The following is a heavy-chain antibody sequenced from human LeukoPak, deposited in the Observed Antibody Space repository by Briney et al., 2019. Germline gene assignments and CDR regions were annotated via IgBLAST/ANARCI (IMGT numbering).Heavy chain of an antibody. Sequence: GGSLRLSCAASGFTVSSNYMSWVRQAPGKGLEWVSVIYSGGSTYYADSVKGRFTISRDNSKNTLYLQMNSLRAEDTAVYYCARDSYYDSSGYYSYLDYFDYWGQGTLVTVSS. D-gene: IGHD3-22*01. CDR1: GFTVSSNY. J-gene: IGHJ4*02. V-gene: IGHV3-53*05. CDR2: IYSGGST. CDR3: ARDSYYDSSGYYSYLDYFDY.